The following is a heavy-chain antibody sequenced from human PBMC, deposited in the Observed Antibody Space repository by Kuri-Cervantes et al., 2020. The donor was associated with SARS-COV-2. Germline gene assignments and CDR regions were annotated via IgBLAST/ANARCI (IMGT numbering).Heavy chain of an antibody. V-gene: IGHV1-18*01. CDR1: GYTFTSYG. Sequence: ASVKVSCKASGYTFTSYGISWVRQAPGQGLEWMGWISAYNGNTNYAQKFQGRVTMTRDTSISTAYMELSRLRSDDTAVYYCARDDLHSSSWDFDYWGQGTLVTVSS. CDR3: ARDDLHSSSWDFDY. D-gene: IGHD6-13*01. J-gene: IGHJ4*02. CDR2: ISAYNGNT.